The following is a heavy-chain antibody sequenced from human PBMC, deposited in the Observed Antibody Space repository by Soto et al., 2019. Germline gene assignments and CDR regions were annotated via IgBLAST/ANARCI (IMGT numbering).Heavy chain of an antibody. CDR1: GGTFSSYA. CDR2: IIPIFGTA. V-gene: IGHV1-69*13. J-gene: IGHJ6*02. CDR3: ARESAGSWNYEPGSGSDYYGMDV. Sequence: GASVKVSCKASGGTFSSYAISWVRQAPGQGLEWMGGIIPIFGTANYAQKFQGRVTITADESTSTAYMELSSLRSEDTAVYYCARESAGSWNYEPGSGSDYYGMDVWGQGTTVTVSS. D-gene: IGHD1-7*01.